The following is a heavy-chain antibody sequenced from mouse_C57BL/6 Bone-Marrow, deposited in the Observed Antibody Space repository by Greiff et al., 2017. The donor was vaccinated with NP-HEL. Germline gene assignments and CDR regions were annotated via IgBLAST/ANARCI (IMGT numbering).Heavy chain of an antibody. CDR3: ATYYYGSSSYYFDY. CDR2: IHPNSGST. D-gene: IGHD1-1*01. J-gene: IGHJ2*01. CDR1: GYTFTSYW. V-gene: IGHV1-64*01. Sequence: QVHVKQPGAELVKPGASVKLSCKASGYTFTSYWMHWVKQRPGQGLEWIGMIHPNSGSTNYNEKFKSKATLTVDKSSSTAYMQLSSLTSEDSAVYYCATYYYGSSSYYFDYWGQGTTLTVSS.